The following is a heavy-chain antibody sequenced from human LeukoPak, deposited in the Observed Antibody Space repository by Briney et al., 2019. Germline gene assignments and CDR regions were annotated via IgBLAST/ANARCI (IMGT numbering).Heavy chain of an antibody. Sequence: SETQSLTCAVYGGSFSGYYWSWIRQPPGKGLEWIGEINHSGSTNYNPSLKSRVTISVDTSKNQFSLKLSSVTAADTAVYYCASRRIQLWSYYFDYWGQGTLVTVSS. CDR3: ASRRIQLWSYYFDY. D-gene: IGHD5-18*01. V-gene: IGHV4-34*01. CDR1: GGSFSGYY. CDR2: INHSGST. J-gene: IGHJ4*02.